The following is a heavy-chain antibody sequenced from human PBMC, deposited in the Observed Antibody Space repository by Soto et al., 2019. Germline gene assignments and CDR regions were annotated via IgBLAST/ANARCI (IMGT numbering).Heavy chain of an antibody. Sequence: SETLSLTCTISNGSINRGGHYWSWIRQHPGKGLEWVGYMSYSGSTYYSPSLKSRATISVDTSNTQLSLKLCSVTAADTSIYFFARARVISCRNRFDPWGQGTLVTVSS. V-gene: IGHV4-31*03. CDR2: MSYSGST. J-gene: IGHJ5*02. CDR3: ARARVISCRNRFDP. CDR1: NGSINRGGHY. D-gene: IGHD4-4*01.